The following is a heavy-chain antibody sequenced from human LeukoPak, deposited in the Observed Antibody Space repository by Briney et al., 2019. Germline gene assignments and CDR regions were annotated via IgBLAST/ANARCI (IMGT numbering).Heavy chain of an antibody. Sequence: PSETLSLTCAVYGGSFSGYYWSWIRQPPGKGLEWIGEINHSGSTNYNPSLKSRVTISVDTSKNQFSLKLSSVTAADTAVYYCARDPPTYYYGSGSNTWFDPWGQGTLVTVSS. CDR3: ARDPPTYYYGSGSNTWFDP. CDR2: INHSGST. D-gene: IGHD3-10*01. CDR1: GGSFSGYY. J-gene: IGHJ5*02. V-gene: IGHV4-34*01.